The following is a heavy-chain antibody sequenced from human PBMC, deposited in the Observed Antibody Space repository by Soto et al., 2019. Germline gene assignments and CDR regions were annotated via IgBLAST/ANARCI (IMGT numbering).Heavy chain of an antibody. CDR1: GFTFSSYA. CDR3: ARDASSGRKIDY. J-gene: IGHJ4*02. Sequence: QVQLVESGGGVVQPGRSLRLSCAASGFTFSSYAMHWVRQALGKGLEWVAVISYDGSNKYYADSVKGRFTISRDNSKNTLYLQMNSLRAEDTAVYYCARDASSGRKIDYWGQGTLVTVSS. V-gene: IGHV3-30-3*01. CDR2: ISYDGSNK. D-gene: IGHD3-22*01.